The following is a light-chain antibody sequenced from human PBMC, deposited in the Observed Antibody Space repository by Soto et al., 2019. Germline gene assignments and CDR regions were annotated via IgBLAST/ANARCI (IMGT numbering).Light chain of an antibody. CDR1: QDISNY. Sequence: DIQMTQSPSSLSASVGDRVTITCQASQDISNYLNWYQQKPGKAPKLLIYDASNLETGFPSRFSGSGQGTDLTFTISSLQSEDIETYYCQQYANLPPAFGQGTKLEIK. CDR3: QQYANLPPA. J-gene: IGKJ2*01. CDR2: DAS. V-gene: IGKV1-33*01.